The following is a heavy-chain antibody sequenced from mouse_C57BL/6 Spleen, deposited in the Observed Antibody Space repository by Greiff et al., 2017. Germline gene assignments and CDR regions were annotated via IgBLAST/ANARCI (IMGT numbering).Heavy chain of an antibody. CDR1: GYTFTSYW. V-gene: IGHV1-64*01. CDR3: ARPHEADGYCVHYYAMDY. CDR2: IHPNSGST. D-gene: IGHD2-3*01. Sequence: QVQLQQPGAELVKPGASVKLSCKASGYTFTSYWMHWVKQRPGQGLEWIGMIHPNSGSTNYNEKFKSKATLTVDKSSSTAYMQLSSLTSEDSTVYYCARPHEADGYCVHYYAMDYWGEGTSVTVSS. J-gene: IGHJ4*01.